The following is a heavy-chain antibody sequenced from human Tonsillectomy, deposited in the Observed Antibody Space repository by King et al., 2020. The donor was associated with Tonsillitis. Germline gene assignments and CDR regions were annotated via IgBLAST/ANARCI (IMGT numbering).Heavy chain of an antibody. V-gene: IGHV4-59*08. Sequence: VQLQESGPGLVKASETLSLTCTVSGGSISRYYWSWIRQAPGKGLEWIGYIYHSGNTKYNPSLKSRVTISVDTSKKHFSLNLSSVTAADPAVYYCATNERWYCDGRSCDVYAFEVWGQGTMVTVSS. CDR2: IYHSGNT. CDR1: GGSISRYY. D-gene: IGHD2-21*01. CDR3: ATNERWYCDGRSCDVYAFEV. J-gene: IGHJ3*01.